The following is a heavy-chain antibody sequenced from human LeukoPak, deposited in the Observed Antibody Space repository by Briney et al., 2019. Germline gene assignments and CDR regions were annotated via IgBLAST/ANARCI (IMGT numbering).Heavy chain of an antibody. Sequence: GGSLRLSCAASGFTFSSYAMSWVRQAPGKGLEWVSAISGSGGSTYYADSVKGRFTISRDNSKNTPYLQMNSLRAEDTAVYYCAKDLPSFDIVVVPAAKDIYYYYGMDVWGQGTTVTVSS. CDR2: ISGSGGST. V-gene: IGHV3-23*01. CDR3: AKDLPSFDIVVVPAAKDIYYYYGMDV. CDR1: GFTFSSYA. D-gene: IGHD2-2*01. J-gene: IGHJ6*02.